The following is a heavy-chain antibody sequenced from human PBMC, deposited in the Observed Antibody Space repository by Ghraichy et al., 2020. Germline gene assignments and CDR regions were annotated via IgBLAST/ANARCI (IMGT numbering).Heavy chain of an antibody. V-gene: IGHV3-64D*06. Sequence: GESLNISCSASGFTFSSYAMHWVRQAPGKGLEYVSAISSNGGSTYYADSVKGRFTISRDNSKNTLYLQMSSLRAEDTAVYYCVKDGRRGYSYGWRVGHKTFDYWGQGTLVTVSS. CDR1: GFTFSSYA. CDR3: VKDGRRGYSYGWRVGHKTFDY. CDR2: ISSNGGST. J-gene: IGHJ4*02. D-gene: IGHD5-18*01.